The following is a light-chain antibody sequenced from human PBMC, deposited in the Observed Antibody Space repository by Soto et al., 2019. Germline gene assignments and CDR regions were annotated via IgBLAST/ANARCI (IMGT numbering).Light chain of an antibody. V-gene: IGKV3-11*01. Sequence: EIVLTQSPATLSLSPGESATLSCRASRSVSSYLAWYQQKPGQAPRLLIYDASNRATGIPARFSGSGSGTDFTLTISSLEPEDFAVYYCQQRSNWRITFGQGTRLEIK. CDR3: QQRSNWRIT. CDR2: DAS. CDR1: RSVSSY. J-gene: IGKJ5*01.